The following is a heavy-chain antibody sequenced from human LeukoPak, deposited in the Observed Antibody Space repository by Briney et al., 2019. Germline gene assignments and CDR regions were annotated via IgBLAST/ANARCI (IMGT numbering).Heavy chain of an antibody. CDR3: ARGGLAAADLHY. CDR1: GGSISSGGYY. D-gene: IGHD6-13*01. Sequence: PSETLSLTCTVSGGSISSGGYYWSWIRQPPGKGLEWIGYIYYSGSTNYNPSLKSRVTISVDTSKNQFSLKLSSVTAADTAVYYCARGGLAAADLHYWGQGTLVTVSS. CDR2: IYYSGST. J-gene: IGHJ4*02. V-gene: IGHV4-61*08.